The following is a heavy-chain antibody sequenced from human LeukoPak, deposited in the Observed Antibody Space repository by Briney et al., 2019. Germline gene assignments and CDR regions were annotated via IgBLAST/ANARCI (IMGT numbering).Heavy chain of an antibody. CDR2: ISGSGGST. D-gene: IGHD3-22*01. J-gene: IGHJ4*02. V-gene: IGHV3-23*01. CDR1: GFTFSSYA. Sequence: GGSLRLSCAASGFTFSSYAMSWDRQAPGKGLEWVSAISGSGGSTYYADSVKGRFTISRDNSKNTLYLQMNSLRAEDTAVYYCAKGDSSGYYFDYWGQGTLVTVSS. CDR3: AKGDSSGYYFDY.